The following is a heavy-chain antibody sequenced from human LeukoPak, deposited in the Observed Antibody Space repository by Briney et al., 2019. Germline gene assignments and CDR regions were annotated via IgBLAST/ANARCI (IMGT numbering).Heavy chain of an antibody. Sequence: SGPTLVKPTQTLTLTCTFSGFSLSTSGVGVGWIRQPPGKALEWLALIYWDDDKRYSPSLKSRFTITKDTSKNQVVLTVTNMDPVDTATYYCAHRRPSSSWDEWGQGTLVTVSS. CDR2: IYWDDDK. D-gene: IGHD6-13*01. J-gene: IGHJ4*02. V-gene: IGHV2-5*02. CDR1: GFSLSTSGVG. CDR3: AHRRPSSSWDE.